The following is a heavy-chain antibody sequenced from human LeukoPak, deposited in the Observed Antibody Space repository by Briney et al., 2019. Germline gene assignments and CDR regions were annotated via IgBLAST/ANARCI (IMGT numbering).Heavy chain of an antibody. J-gene: IGHJ4*02. V-gene: IGHV1-46*01. CDR2: INPSGGST. Sequence: ASVKVSCKASGYTFTSYYMHWVRQAPGQGLEWMGIINPSGGSTSYAQKFQGRVTMTRDTSTSTVYMELSSLRSEDTAVYYCARDASPYSSGMAPSYWGQGTLVTVSS. CDR3: ARDASPYSSGMAPSY. CDR1: GYTFTSYY. D-gene: IGHD6-19*01.